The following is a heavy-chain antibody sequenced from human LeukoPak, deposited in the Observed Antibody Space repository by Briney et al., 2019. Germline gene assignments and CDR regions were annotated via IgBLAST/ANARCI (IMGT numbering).Heavy chain of an antibody. J-gene: IGHJ4*02. CDR1: GFTFSSYA. CDR3: AKEPLYYDFWSGYFDY. D-gene: IGHD3-3*01. Sequence: GGSLRLSCAASGFTFSSYAMHWVRQAPGKGLGWVAVISYDGSNKYYADSVKGRFTISRDNSKNTLYLQMNSLRAEDTAVYYCAKEPLYYDFWSGYFDYWGQGTLVTVSS. V-gene: IGHV3-30-3*01. CDR2: ISYDGSNK.